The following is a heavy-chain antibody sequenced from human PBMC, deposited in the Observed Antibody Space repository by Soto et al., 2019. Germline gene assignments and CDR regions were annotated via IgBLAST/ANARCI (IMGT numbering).Heavy chain of an antibody. J-gene: IGHJ4*02. V-gene: IGHV1-2*02. CDR2: INPNSGGT. Sequence: XSVKVSCTASGYTFTCYYMHLVREAPGQGLECMGWINPNSGGTNYAQKFQGRVTMTRDTSISTAYMELSRLRSDDTAVYYCARVSYSQKGGAVPVDYWGQGTLVTVSS. CDR3: ARVSYSQKGGAVPVDY. D-gene: IGHD1-26*01. CDR1: GYTFTCYY.